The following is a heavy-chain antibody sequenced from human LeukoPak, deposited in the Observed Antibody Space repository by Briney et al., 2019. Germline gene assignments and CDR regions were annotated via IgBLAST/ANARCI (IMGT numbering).Heavy chain of an antibody. CDR1: GFTFSSYA. D-gene: IGHD5/OR15-5a*01. CDR3: AKDYLVYYFDY. J-gene: IGHJ4*02. CDR2: ISGSGGST. V-gene: IGHV3-23*01. Sequence: GGSLRLSCAASGFTFSSYAMSWVRQAPGKGLEWVSGISGSGGSTYYADSVKGRFTISRDNSKNTLYQQMNSLRAEDTAVYYCAKDYLVYYFDYWGQGTLVTVSS.